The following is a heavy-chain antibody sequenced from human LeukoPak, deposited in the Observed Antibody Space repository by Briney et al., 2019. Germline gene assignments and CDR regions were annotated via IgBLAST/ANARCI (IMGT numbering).Heavy chain of an antibody. Sequence: GESLNISCKASGYSFTSYWIGWVRQMPGKGLECMGIIYPGDSDSRYHPSFQGQVTFSADKSISTAYLQWSSLKASDTAMYYCARRSGYADSWGQGTLVTVSS. J-gene: IGHJ5*01. CDR3: ARRSGYADS. CDR1: GYSFTSYW. V-gene: IGHV5-51*01. CDR2: IYPGDSDS. D-gene: IGHD5-12*01.